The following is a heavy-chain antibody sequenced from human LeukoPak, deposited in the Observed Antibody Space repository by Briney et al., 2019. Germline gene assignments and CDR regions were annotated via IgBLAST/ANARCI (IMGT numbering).Heavy chain of an antibody. CDR2: ISAYNANT. J-gene: IGHJ1*01. Sequence: VASVKVSCKASGYTFTIYGISWVRQAPGQGLEWMGWISAYNANTNYAQKLQGRVTMTTDTSTSTAYMELRSLRSDDTAVYYCGRGEAAEEYFQHWGQGTLVTVSS. CDR1: GYTFTIYG. D-gene: IGHD6-13*01. CDR3: GRGEAAEEYFQH. V-gene: IGHV1-18*01.